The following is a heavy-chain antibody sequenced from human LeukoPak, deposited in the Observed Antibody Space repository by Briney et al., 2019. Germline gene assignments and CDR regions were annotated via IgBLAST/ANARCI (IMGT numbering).Heavy chain of an antibody. CDR2: IYPGDSDT. CDR1: GYTFTNYW. D-gene: IGHD4-23*01. CDR3: ARYGGDSKFHYGMDV. J-gene: IGHJ6*02. Sequence: TGESLKISCKGSGYTFTNYWIGWVRQMPGKGLEWMGIIYPGDSDTRYSPSFQGQVTISADKSVNTAYLQWSSLKASDTAMYYCARYGGDSKFHYGMDVWGQGTTVTVS. V-gene: IGHV5-51*01.